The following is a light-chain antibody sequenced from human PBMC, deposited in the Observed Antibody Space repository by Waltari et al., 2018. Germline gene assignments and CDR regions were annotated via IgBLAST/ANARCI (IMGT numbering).Light chain of an antibody. CDR3: MQGIHRPWT. J-gene: IGKJ1*01. CDR2: KVS. Sequence: VVMTQSPLSLPVTLGQPASISSRSSQSLVSSDGNTYFNWFHQRPGQPPRRLIYKVSIRDSGVPDRFSGSGSGTDFTLRISRVEAEDVGVYYCMQGIHRPWTFGQGTKVEI. V-gene: IGKV2-30*01. CDR1: QSLVSSDGNTY.